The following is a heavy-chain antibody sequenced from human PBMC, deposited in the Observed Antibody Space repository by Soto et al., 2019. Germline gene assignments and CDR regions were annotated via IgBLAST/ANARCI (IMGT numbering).Heavy chain of an antibody. V-gene: IGHV3-30*18. J-gene: IGHJ6*02. Sequence: YLRLSCAASGFTFSSYALPWVRQAPGTGLEWVAVISYDGSNKYYADYAKGRFTISRDNSKNTLYLQMNSLRAEDTAVYYCAKDLLAGKEYYYYGMDVWGQGTTVTVSS. CDR1: GFTFSSYA. D-gene: IGHD6-19*01. CDR3: AKDLLAGKEYYYYGMDV. CDR2: ISYDGSNK.